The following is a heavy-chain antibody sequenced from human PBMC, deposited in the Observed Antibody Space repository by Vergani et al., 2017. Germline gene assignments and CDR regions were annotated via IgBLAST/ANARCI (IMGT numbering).Heavy chain of an antibody. CDR2: ISSSSSYI. CDR1: GFTFSSYS. CDR3: AMGNPLFPLNY. Sequence: EVQLVESGGGLVKPGGSLRLSCAAAGFTFSSYSMNWVRQAPGKGLEWVSSISSSSSYIYYADSVKGRFTISRENAKNSLYLQMNSLRAEDTAVYYCAMGNPLFPLNYWGQGTLVTVSS. J-gene: IGHJ4*02. V-gene: IGHV3-21*01. D-gene: IGHD2-21*01.